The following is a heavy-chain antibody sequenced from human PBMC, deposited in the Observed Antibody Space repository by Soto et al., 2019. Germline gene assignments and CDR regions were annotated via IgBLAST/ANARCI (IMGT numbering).Heavy chain of an antibody. V-gene: IGHV4-31*03. Sequence: SETLSLTCTVSGGSISSGGYYWSWIRQHPGKGLEWIGYIYYSGSTYYNPSLKSRVTISVDTSKNQFSLKLSSVTAADTAVYYCARYGDYIVVVPAPFGSTHASERFDAFDIWGQGTMVTVSS. CDR3: ARYGDYIVVVPAPFGSTHASERFDAFDI. CDR1: GGSISSGGYY. D-gene: IGHD2-2*01. CDR2: IYYSGST. J-gene: IGHJ3*02.